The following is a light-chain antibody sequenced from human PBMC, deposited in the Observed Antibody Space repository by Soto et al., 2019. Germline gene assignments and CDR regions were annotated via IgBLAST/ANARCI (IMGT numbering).Light chain of an antibody. CDR1: QGSRNY. Sequence: DIQLTQSPSFLSASVGDRVTITCRASQGSRNYLAWFQQKPGKDPKVLIYGASTLQSGVPSRFSGSGSGTEFTLTINSLQPEDFATYYCQQVNSYHRIGPGTKVDIK. J-gene: IGKJ3*01. CDR2: GAS. V-gene: IGKV1-9*01. CDR3: QQVNSYHR.